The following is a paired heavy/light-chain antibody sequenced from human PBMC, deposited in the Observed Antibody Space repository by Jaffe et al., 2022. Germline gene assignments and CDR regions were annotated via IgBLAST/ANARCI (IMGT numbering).Light chain of an antibody. CDR1: TGAVTSGSH. J-gene: IGLJ3*02. CDR3: LLYYGGPWV. Sequence: QTVVTQEPSLTVSPGGTVTLTCASSTGAVTSGSHPNWFQQKPGQPPRALIYSTDNKQPWTPARFTGSLLGGKAALTLSGVLPEDEAVYYCLLYYGGPWVFGGGTRLTVL. V-gene: IGLV7-43*01. CDR2: STD.
Heavy chain of an antibody. V-gene: IGHV3-30*02. CDR3: AIFNVVVSGARDGSDV. CDR1: GLSFRSYG. CDR2: LRYDGSNT. Sequence: QVQMVESGGGVVQPGGSLRLSCAASGLSFRSYGLHWARQAPGKGLEWVAYLRYDGSNTHYADSVKGRFTISRDNSKNTLYLQMNSLRTEDTATYYCAIFNVVVSGARDGSDVWGQGTMVAVTS. D-gene: IGHD2-2*01. J-gene: IGHJ3*01.